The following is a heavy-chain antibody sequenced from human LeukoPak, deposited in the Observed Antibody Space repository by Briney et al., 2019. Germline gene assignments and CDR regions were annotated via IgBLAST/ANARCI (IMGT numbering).Heavy chain of an antibody. Sequence: GRSLRLSCGASGFTFSDYSMNWVRQAPGKGLAWVASITSAGGYTYYADSVKGRFTISRDNAQNSLFLQMNSLRAEDTAVYFCATSGGFVLPNAITGNWYMDGWARGTSVTVSS. CDR3: ATSGGFVLPNAITGNWYMDG. V-gene: IGHV3-21*01. J-gene: IGHJ6*03. CDR1: GFTFSDYS. CDR2: ITSAGGYT. D-gene: IGHD2-2*01.